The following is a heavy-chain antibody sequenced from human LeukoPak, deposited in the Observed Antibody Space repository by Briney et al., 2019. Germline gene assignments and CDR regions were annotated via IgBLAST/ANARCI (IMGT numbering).Heavy chain of an antibody. CDR2: IYPGDSDT. CDR3: ALYFDTYYFDY. D-gene: IGHD2-2*02. J-gene: IGHJ4*02. Sequence: GESLKISCRGSGYSFIHYWIGWVRQMPGKGLEWMGIIYPGDSDTRYRPSFQGQVTISADKSISTAYLQWSSLKASDTAMYYCALYFDTYYFDYWGQGTLVTVSS. V-gene: IGHV5-51*01. CDR1: GYSFIHYW.